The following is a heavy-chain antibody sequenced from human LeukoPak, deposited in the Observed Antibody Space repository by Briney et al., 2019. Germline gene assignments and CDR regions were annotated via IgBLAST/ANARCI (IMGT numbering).Heavy chain of an antibody. Sequence: GGSLRLSCAASGFTVSSNYMSWVRRAPGKGLEWVSVIYSGGDGITYYTESVKGRFTISRDNSKNTLYLQMNSLRAEDTAVYYCARDKVDTGMIASYYFDYWGQGTLVTVSS. J-gene: IGHJ4*02. CDR2: IYSGGDGIT. V-gene: IGHV3-66*01. D-gene: IGHD5-18*01. CDR3: ARDKVDTGMIASYYFDY. CDR1: GFTVSSNY.